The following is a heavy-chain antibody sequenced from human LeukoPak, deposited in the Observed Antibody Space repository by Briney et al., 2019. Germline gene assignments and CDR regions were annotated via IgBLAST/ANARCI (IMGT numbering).Heavy chain of an antibody. CDR1: GFTFSDYC. Sequence: GGSLRLSCAASGFTFSDYCMSWIRQAPGKGLEWVSYISSRGSTIYYADSVKGRFTISRDNAKNSLYLQMNSLRAEDTAVYYCARSIVVVPAAPAPFDYWGQGTLVTVSS. D-gene: IGHD2-2*01. CDR2: ISSRGSTI. J-gene: IGHJ4*02. V-gene: IGHV3-11*01. CDR3: ARSIVVVPAAPAPFDY.